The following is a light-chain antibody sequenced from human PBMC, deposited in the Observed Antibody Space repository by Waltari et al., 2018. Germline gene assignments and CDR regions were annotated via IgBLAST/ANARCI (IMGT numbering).Light chain of an antibody. J-gene: IGKJ2*01. Sequence: DIVMTQSPDSLAVPLGERATLTCKSSQSVLYSSNIKNSLACYQQKPGHPPKFLIYWASIRESGVPDRFSGSGSWTDFTLTISSLQSEDVAVYYCQQYYSTPLTFGQGTKLEIK. CDR1: QSVLYSSNIKNS. CDR2: WAS. CDR3: QQYYSTPLT. V-gene: IGKV4-1*01.